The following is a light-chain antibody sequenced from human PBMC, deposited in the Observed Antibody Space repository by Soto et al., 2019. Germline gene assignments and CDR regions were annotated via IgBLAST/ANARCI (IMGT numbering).Light chain of an antibody. CDR2: AAS. CDR1: QDISDF. CDR3: LQKNRYPRT. Sequence: DIQMTQSPSAMSASVGDRVTITCRASQDISDFLAWFQQKPGEVPKRLIYAASSLESGVPSRFSGSGSGTEFTLTISSLQPEDFATYYCLQKNRYPRTLGQGTKVDTK. V-gene: IGKV1-17*03. J-gene: IGKJ1*01.